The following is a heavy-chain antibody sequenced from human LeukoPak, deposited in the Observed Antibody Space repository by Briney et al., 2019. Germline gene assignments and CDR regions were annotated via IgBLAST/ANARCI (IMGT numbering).Heavy chain of an antibody. V-gene: IGHV4-39*07. CDR2: IYYSGST. CDR3: ARGAHYAWNS. J-gene: IGHJ4*02. CDR1: GGSISSSSYY. Sequence: SETLSLTCTVSGGSISSSSYYWGWIRQPPGKGLEWIGSIYYSGSTYYNPSLKSRVTISVDTSKNQFSLKLSSATAADTAVYYCARGAHYAWNSWGQGTLVTVSS. D-gene: IGHD3-16*01.